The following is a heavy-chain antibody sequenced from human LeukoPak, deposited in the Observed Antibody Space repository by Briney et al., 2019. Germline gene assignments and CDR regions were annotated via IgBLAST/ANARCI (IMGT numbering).Heavy chain of an antibody. CDR1: GYTFTVYY. Sequence: GASVKVSSTASGYTFTVYYIHWVRQAPGQGLGWMGWINPNSGGTNYAQKFQGRVTMTRDTSISTAYMELSRLRSDDTAVYYCARDRGAVAGTWFDYWGQGTVVTVSS. D-gene: IGHD6-19*01. V-gene: IGHV1-2*02. J-gene: IGHJ4*02. CDR2: INPNSGGT. CDR3: ARDRGAVAGTWFDY.